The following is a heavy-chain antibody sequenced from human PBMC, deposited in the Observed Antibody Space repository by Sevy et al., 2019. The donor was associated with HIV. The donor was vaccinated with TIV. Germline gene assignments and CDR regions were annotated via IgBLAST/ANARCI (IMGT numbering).Heavy chain of an antibody. CDR2: IQYDGSYK. CDR3: AKLDCSDTNSYGGTYSYYGMDV. D-gene: IGHD2-2*01. J-gene: IGHJ6*02. V-gene: IGHV3-30*02. Sequence: GGSLRLSCAASGFSFSKYGMHWVRQAPGKGLEWLTFIQYDGSYKDYAGSVKGRLTISRDNAKNTLYLQMDSLRPEDTAVYFCAKLDCSDTNSYGGTYSYYGMDVWGQGTTVTVSS. CDR1: GFSFSKYG.